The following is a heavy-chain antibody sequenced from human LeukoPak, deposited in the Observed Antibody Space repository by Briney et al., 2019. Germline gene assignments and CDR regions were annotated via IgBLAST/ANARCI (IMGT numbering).Heavy chain of an antibody. CDR1: GVSFSTYY. J-gene: IGHJ4*02. Sequence: KSSETLSLTCDVSGVSFSTYYWSWIRQSPEKGLEWIGEVNHSGCTNYNPSLKSRVTISVDTSKNQFSLKLSSVTAADTAVYYCARQLYGSDYWGQGTLVTVSS. CDR2: VNHSGCT. V-gene: IGHV4-34*01. D-gene: IGHD4-17*01. CDR3: ARQLYGSDY.